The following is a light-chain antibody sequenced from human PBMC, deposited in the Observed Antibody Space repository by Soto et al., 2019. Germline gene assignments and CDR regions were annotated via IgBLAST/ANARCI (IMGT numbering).Light chain of an antibody. J-gene: IGLJ1*01. CDR3: CFFTGTASQYV. CDR1: KNDIGVYDF. Sequence: LTQPPSASGSPGQSVTISCTGTKNDIGVYDFVSLYQHHPGKAPRLIIYEVVQRPSGVPDRFSCSKSGNTASLTVSGLQAADEADYYCCFFTGTASQYVFGPGTKVTVL. CDR2: EVV. V-gene: IGLV2-8*01.